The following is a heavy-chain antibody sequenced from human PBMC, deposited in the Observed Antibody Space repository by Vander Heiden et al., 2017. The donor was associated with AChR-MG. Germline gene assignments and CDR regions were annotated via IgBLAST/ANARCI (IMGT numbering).Heavy chain of an antibody. Sequence: QLQLQESGSGLVKPSPTLSLTCAASGGSISSGGYSWSWIRQPPGKGLEWIGYIYHSGSTYYNPSLKSRVTISVDRSKNQFSLKLSSVTAADTAVYYCARASYYYDSSGPIDYWGQGTLVTVSS. CDR1: GGSISSGGYS. J-gene: IGHJ4*02. V-gene: IGHV4-30-2*01. CDR3: ARASYYYDSSGPIDY. D-gene: IGHD3-22*01. CDR2: IYHSGST.